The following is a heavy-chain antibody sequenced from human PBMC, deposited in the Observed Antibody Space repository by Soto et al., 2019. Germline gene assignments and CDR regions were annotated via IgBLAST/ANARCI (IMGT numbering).Heavy chain of an antibody. CDR2: IIPIFGNA. CDR1: GGTFSSYA. J-gene: IGHJ3*02. Sequence: SVKVSCKASGGTFSSYAISWVRQAPGQGLEWMGWIIPIFGNANYAQKLQGRVTITADESTSTAYMELSSLRSDDTAVYYCALPRYHSSSWYLSWDAFDIWGQGTMVTVSS. D-gene: IGHD6-13*01. CDR3: ALPRYHSSSWYLSWDAFDI. V-gene: IGHV1-69*13.